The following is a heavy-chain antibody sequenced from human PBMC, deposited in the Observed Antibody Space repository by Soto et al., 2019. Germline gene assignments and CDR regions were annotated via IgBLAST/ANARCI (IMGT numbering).Heavy chain of an antibody. V-gene: IGHV1-18*01. CDR3: ARVKYSPPYYHYYGMDG. J-gene: IGHJ6*02. CDR1: GYTFTSSG. D-gene: IGHD5-18*01. CDR2: ISAYNGNT. Sequence: QVQLVQSGAEVKKPGASVKVSCKASGYTFTSSGISWVRQAPGQGLEWMGWISAYNGNTNYAQKLQGRVTMTTATSTSTAYMELRSLKSDDSAVYYSARVKYSPPYYHYYGMDGWGQGTTVTVSS.